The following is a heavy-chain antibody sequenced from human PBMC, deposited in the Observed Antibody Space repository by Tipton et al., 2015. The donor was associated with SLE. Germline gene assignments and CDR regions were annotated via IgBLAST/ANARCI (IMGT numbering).Heavy chain of an antibody. CDR3: VRAPGGGAFDI. J-gene: IGHJ3*02. Sequence: QSGPEVKKPGASVKVSCKASGYTFSVYYIHWVRQAPGQGLEWMGWINSNSGVTDCAQKFQGRVTMTRDTSITTAYMELSRLTSDDTAVYYCVRAPGGGAFDIWGQGTMVTVSS. D-gene: IGHD3-16*01. CDR2: INSNSGVT. CDR1: GYTFSVYY. V-gene: IGHV1-2*02.